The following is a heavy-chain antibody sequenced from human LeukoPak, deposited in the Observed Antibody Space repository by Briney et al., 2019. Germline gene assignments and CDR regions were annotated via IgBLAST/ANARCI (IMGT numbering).Heavy chain of an antibody. J-gene: IGHJ3*02. Sequence: GESLKISCKGSGYSFTSYWIGWVRQMPGKGLEWMGIIYPGDSDTRYSPSFQGQVTISADKSISTVYLQWSSLKASDTAMYYCATSRDYGDYEVSFAFDIWGQGTMVTVSS. CDR2: IYPGDSDT. D-gene: IGHD4-17*01. CDR1: GYSFTSYW. V-gene: IGHV5-51*01. CDR3: ATSRDYGDYEVSFAFDI.